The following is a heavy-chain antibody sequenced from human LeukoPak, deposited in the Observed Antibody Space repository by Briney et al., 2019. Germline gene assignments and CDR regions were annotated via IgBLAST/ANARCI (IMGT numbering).Heavy chain of an antibody. D-gene: IGHD3-10*01. Sequence: PGGSLRLSCAASGFTFSSYSMNWVRQAPGKGLEWVSYISSSSSTIYYADCVRGRFTISRDKDNTPLFLQMNGLSDEDAAVDYCARGYYGSGSSFLDFWGRGTLVTVSS. CDR1: GFTFSSYS. V-gene: IGHV3-48*02. J-gene: IGHJ4*02. CDR2: ISSSSSTI. CDR3: ARGYYGSGSSFLDF.